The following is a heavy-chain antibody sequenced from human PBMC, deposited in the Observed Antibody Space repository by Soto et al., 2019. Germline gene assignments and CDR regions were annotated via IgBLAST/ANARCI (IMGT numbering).Heavy chain of an antibody. Sequence: EVQLLESGGGLVQPGGSLSLSCAASGFIFSNYAMSWVRQAPGKGLEWVSAISGGADSTYYADSVKGRFTISRDNSRNTVYLQVSSLRAEDTAVYYCAKVSSRIAAFAIDFWGQGTLVTVSS. CDR2: ISGGADST. J-gene: IGHJ4*02. CDR1: GFIFSNYA. CDR3: AKVSSRIAAFAIDF. D-gene: IGHD6-13*01. V-gene: IGHV3-23*01.